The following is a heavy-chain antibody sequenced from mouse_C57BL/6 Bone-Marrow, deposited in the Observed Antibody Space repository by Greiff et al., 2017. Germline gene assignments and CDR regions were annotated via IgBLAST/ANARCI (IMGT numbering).Heavy chain of an antibody. CDR1: GYTFTSYG. Sequence: QVQLQQSGAELARPGASVKLSCKASGYTFTSYGISWVKQRTGQGLEWIGEIYPRSGNTYYNEKFKGKATLTADKSSSTAYMELRSLTSEDSAVYYCARYDYDGPAYWGQGTLVTVSA. CDR3: ARYDYDGPAY. V-gene: IGHV1-81*01. J-gene: IGHJ3*01. D-gene: IGHD2-4*01. CDR2: IYPRSGNT.